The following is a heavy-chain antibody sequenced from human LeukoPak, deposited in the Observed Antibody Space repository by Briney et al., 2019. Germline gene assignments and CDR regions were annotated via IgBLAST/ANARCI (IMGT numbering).Heavy chain of an antibody. CDR1: GGSISSSNW. Sequence: SETLSLTCAVSGGSISSSNWWSWVRPPPGKGLEWIGEIYHSGSTNYNPSLKSRVTISVDKPKNQFSLKLSSVTAADTAVYYCARVSPHTIVAADYWGQGTLVTVSS. CDR2: IYHSGST. D-gene: IGHD5-12*01. V-gene: IGHV4-4*02. CDR3: ARVSPHTIVAADY. J-gene: IGHJ4*02.